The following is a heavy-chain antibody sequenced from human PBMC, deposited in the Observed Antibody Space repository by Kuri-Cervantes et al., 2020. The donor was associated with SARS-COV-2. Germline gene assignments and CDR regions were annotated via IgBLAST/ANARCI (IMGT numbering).Heavy chain of an antibody. Sequence: SVKVSCKASGGTFITYTFSWLRQAPGQGLEWMGGIIPIFGTANYAQKFQGRVTITADESTDTVYMELSSLTSQDTAVYYCSRGGILTKTSNSDDAGHFFDFWGQGTLVTVSS. CDR1: GGTFITYT. D-gene: IGHD3-9*01. J-gene: IGHJ4*02. CDR2: IIPIFGTA. CDR3: SRGGILTKTSNSDDAGHFFDF. V-gene: IGHV1-69*13.